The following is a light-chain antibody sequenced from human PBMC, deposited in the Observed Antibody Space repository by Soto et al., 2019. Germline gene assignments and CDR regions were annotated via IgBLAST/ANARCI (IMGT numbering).Light chain of an antibody. CDR3: SSYRISSTYV. J-gene: IGLJ1*01. CDR2: EVT. Sequence: QSALTQPASVSGSPGQSITISCTGTSSDVGGYNYVSWYQQHPGKAPKLMIYEVTNRPSGVSNRFSGSKSGNTASLTISGLQAEDEADYYCSSYRISSTYVFGTGTKLTVL. CDR1: SSDVGGYNY. V-gene: IGLV2-14*01.